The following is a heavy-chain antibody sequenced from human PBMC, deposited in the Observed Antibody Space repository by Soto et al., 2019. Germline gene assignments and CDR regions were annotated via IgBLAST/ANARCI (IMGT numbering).Heavy chain of an antibody. J-gene: IGHJ5*02. D-gene: IGHD3-3*01. CDR2: SYYNGFT. CDR3: ARQYDFWRGGGWFDP. CDR1: GGSITSSSYY. V-gene: IGHV4-39*01. Sequence: QLHLQESGPGLVKPSETLSLACTVSGGSITSSSYYWGWIRQPPGKGLEWIGSSYYNGFTYYNPSLMSRVTISVATSKNQFELKLSSVTAADTAVFYGARQYDFWRGGGWFDPWGPGTLVTVSS.